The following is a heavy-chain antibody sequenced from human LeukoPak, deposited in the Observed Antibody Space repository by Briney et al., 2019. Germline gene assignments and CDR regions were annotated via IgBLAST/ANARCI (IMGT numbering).Heavy chain of an antibody. CDR3: ALHVGNAELYWFDP. Sequence: SETLSLTYTVSEGSISSYYWNWLRQPPGKGLEWIGYIYYSGRTNYNPSLKSRVTVSVDTSKNQFSLKLSSVTAADTAVYYCALHVGNAELYWFDPWGQGTLVTVSS. J-gene: IGHJ5*02. CDR1: EGSISSYY. CDR2: IYYSGRT. V-gene: IGHV4-59*08. D-gene: IGHD3-10*01.